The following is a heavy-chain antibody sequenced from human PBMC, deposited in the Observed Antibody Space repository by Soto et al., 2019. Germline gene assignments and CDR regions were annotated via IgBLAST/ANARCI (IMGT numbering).Heavy chain of an antibody. Sequence: EVQLLESGGGLVQPGGSLRLSCAASGFTVSSYAMSWVRQAPGKGLEWVSVISGSGSTYSADSVKGRFTISSDSSKNTVDLQMSSLRAEDTAVYYCAKALRFTFTTGYYMDVWGRGTTVTVSS. CDR1: GFTVSSYA. D-gene: IGHD3-16*01. CDR3: AKALRFTFTTGYYMDV. J-gene: IGHJ6*03. V-gene: IGHV3-23*01. CDR2: ISGSGST.